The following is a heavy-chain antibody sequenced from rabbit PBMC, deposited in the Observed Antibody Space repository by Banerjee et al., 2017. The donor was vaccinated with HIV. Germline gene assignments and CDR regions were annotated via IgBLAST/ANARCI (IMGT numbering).Heavy chain of an antibody. D-gene: IGHD6-1*01. CDR1: GFDFSSYG. Sequence: QEQLVESGGGLVQPGGSLKLSCKASGFDFSSYGVSWVRQAPGKGLEWIGYIDPVFGSTYYASWANGRFTISKTSSTTVTLRMTSLTDADTATYFCARWSAGYDLWGPGTLVTVS. J-gene: IGHJ4*01. CDR3: ARWSAGYDL. V-gene: IGHV1S39*01. CDR2: IDPVFGST.